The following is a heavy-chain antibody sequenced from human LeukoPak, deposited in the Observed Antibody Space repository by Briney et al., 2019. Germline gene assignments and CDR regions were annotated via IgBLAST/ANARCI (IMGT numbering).Heavy chain of an antibody. V-gene: IGHV7-4-1*02. CDR2: INTNTENP. CDR3: ARMGYCTRATCGGVFDF. D-gene: IGHD2-8*01. Sequence: GASVKVSCKASGYTFTSYAMNWVRQVPGQGLEWMGWINTNTENPAYAQGFTGRFVFSLDISVSTAYLQISSLKAEDTAVYYCARMGYCTRATCGGVFDFWGQGTLVTVSS. J-gene: IGHJ4*02. CDR1: GYTFTSYA.